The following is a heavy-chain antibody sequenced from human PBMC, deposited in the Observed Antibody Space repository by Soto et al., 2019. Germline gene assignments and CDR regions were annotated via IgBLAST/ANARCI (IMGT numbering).Heavy chain of an antibody. CDR3: ASEVSITGTTGPLEDY. Sequence: EVQLVESGGGLVKPGGSLRLSCGASGFTFSSYSMNWVRQAPGKGLVWVSSISSSSSYIYYAGSVKGRFTISRDNAKNALYLQMNSLRAEDTAVYYCASEVSITGTTGPLEDYWGQGTLVTVSS. J-gene: IGHJ4*02. V-gene: IGHV3-21*01. CDR1: GFTFSSYS. D-gene: IGHD1-7*01. CDR2: ISSSSSYI.